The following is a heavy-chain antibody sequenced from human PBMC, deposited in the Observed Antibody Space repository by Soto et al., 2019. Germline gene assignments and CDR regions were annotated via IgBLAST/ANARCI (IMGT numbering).Heavy chain of an antibody. CDR1: GFTFSSYG. J-gene: IGHJ5*02. CDR3: ARHYYDSSGTIGFDP. V-gene: IGHV3-33*01. Sequence: QVQLVESGGGVVQPGRSLRLSCAASGFTFSSYGMHWVRQAPGKGLEWVAVIWYDGSNKYYADSVKGRFTISRDNSKNTLYLKMNSLRAEDTAVYYCARHYYDSSGTIGFDPWGQGTLVTVSS. CDR2: IWYDGSNK. D-gene: IGHD3-22*01.